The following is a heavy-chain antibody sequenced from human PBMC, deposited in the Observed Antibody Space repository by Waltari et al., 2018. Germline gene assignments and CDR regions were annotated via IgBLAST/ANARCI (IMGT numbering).Heavy chain of an antibody. CDR3: ARGYRYDSSERFYLDY. J-gene: IGHJ4*02. CDR1: ALSIRGST. D-gene: IGHD3-22*01. CDR2: FIPLSGSQ. Sequence: QVQLAQSGAEVKSPGSSVTIACKASALSIRGSTSSWVRQAPGQGLEWMGGFIPLSGSQIYTQRFQGRLTITADGSTRTTVMELRNLRYEDTAVYFCARGYRYDSSERFYLDYWGQGTPVIVSS. V-gene: IGHV1-69*12.